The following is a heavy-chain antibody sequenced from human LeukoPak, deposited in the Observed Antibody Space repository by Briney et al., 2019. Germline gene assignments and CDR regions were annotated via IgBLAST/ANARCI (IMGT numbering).Heavy chain of an antibody. J-gene: IGHJ4*02. CDR2: ISSNGGST. D-gene: IGHD5-18*01. CDR1: GFTFSSYA. V-gene: IGHV3-64*01. Sequence: GGSLRLSCAASGFTFSSYAMHWVRQAPGKGLEYVSAISSNGGSTYYANSVKGRFTISRDNSKNTLYLQMGSLRAEDMAVYYRARDSDSYGSLPIDYWGQGTLVTVSS. CDR3: ARDSDSYGSLPIDY.